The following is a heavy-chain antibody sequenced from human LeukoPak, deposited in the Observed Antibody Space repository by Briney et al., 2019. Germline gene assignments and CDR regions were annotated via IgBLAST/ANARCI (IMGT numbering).Heavy chain of an antibody. CDR1: GYTFTSYA. D-gene: IGHD3-22*01. CDR3: ARRPLYDSSGYYFDY. V-gene: IGHV1-69*13. J-gene: IGHJ4*02. Sequence: ASVKVSCKASGYTFTSYAISWVRQAPGQGLEWMGGIIPIFGTANYAQKFQGRVTITADESTSTAYMELSSLRSEDTAVYYCARRPLYDSSGYYFDYWGQGTLVTVSS. CDR2: IIPIFGTA.